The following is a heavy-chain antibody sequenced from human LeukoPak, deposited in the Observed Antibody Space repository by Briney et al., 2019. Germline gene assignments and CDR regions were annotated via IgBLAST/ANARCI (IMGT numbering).Heavy chain of an antibody. CDR3: ARVSGYLFDY. V-gene: IGHV4-34*01. J-gene: IGHJ4*02. Sequence: AGGSLRLSCAASGFTFSSYAMSWIRQPPGKGLEWIGEINHSGSTNYNPSLKSRVTISVDTSKNQFSLKLSSVTAADTAVYYCARVSGYLFDYWGQGTLVTVSS. CDR2: INHSGST. D-gene: IGHD1-1*01. CDR1: GFTFSSYA.